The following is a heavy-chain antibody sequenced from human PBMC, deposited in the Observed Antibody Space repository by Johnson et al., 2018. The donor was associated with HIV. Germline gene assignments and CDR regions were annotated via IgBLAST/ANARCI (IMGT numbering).Heavy chain of an antibody. D-gene: IGHD3-22*01. Sequence: VQLVESGGGVAQPGRSLRLSCAASGFTFNNYGMHWVRQSPGKGLEWVSAIGTAGDTYYPGSVKGRFTISRENAKNSLYLQMNSLRAGDTAVYYCSRGSSYYYDSSGSDAFDIWGQGTMVTVSS. V-gene: IGHV3-13*01. CDR2: IGTAGDT. CDR3: SRGSSYYYDSSGSDAFDI. CDR1: GFTFNNYG. J-gene: IGHJ3*02.